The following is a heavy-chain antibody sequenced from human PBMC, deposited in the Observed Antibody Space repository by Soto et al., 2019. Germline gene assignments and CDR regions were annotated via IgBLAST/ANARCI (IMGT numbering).Heavy chain of an antibody. CDR3: ARDRYYYDSSGSPYGMGV. CDR1: GGSISSGGYY. CDR2: IYYSGST. D-gene: IGHD3-22*01. J-gene: IGHJ6*04. Sequence: TLSLTCTVSGGSISSGGYYWSWIRQHPGKGLEWIGYIYYSGSTYYNPSLKSRVTISVDTSKNQFSLKLSSVTAADTAAYYCARDRYYYDSSGSPYGMGVWGKGTTVTVS. V-gene: IGHV4-31*03.